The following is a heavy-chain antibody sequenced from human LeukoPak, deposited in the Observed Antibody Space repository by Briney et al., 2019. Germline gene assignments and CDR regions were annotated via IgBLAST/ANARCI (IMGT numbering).Heavy chain of an antibody. J-gene: IGHJ5*02. CDR1: GGSFSGYH. CDR2: INHSGST. Sequence: SETLSLTCAVYGGSFSGYHWSWIRQPPGKGLEWIGEINHSGSTNYNPSLKSRVTISVDTSKNQFSLKLSSVTAADTAVYYCARLYCSSTSCYGWFDPWGQGTLVTVSS. D-gene: IGHD2-2*01. CDR3: ARLYCSSTSCYGWFDP. V-gene: IGHV4-34*01.